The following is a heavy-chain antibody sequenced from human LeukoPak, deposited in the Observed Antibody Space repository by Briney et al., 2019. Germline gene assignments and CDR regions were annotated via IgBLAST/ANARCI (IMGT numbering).Heavy chain of an antibody. CDR2: IYHSGST. CDR3: ARGRGYSRWYYFDY. Sequence: SETLSLTCTVSGGSISSSSYYWGWIRQPPGKGLEWIGSIYHSGSTYYNPSLKSRVTISVDTSKNQFSLKLSSVTAADTAVYYCARGRGYSRWYYFDYWGQGTLVTVSS. J-gene: IGHJ4*02. D-gene: IGHD5-18*01. V-gene: IGHV4-39*07. CDR1: GGSISSSSYY.